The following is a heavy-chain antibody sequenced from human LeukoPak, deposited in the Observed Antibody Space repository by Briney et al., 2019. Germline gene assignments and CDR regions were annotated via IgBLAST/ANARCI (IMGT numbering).Heavy chain of an antibody. D-gene: IGHD2-15*01. V-gene: IGHV4-4*07. Sequence: SETLSLTCTVSGGSISSYYWSWIRQPAGKGLEWIGRIYTSGSTGYNPSLKSRVTMSVDTSKNQFSLKLSSVTAADTAVYYCARVDPRAAYFDYWGQGTLVTVSS. J-gene: IGHJ4*02. CDR2: IYTSGST. CDR3: ARVDPRAAYFDY. CDR1: GGSISSYY.